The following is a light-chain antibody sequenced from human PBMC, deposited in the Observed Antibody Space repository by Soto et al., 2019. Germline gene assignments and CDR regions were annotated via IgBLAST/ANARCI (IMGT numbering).Light chain of an antibody. CDR2: LNSDGSH. J-gene: IGLJ3*02. CDR3: QTWGTGIRV. Sequence: QLVLTQSPSASASLGASVKLTCTLSSGHSSYAIAWHQQQPEKGPRYLMKLNSDGSHSKGDGIPDRFSGSSSGAERYLTISSLPSEDEAYYYCQTWGTGIRVFGGGTKVTVL. V-gene: IGLV4-69*01. CDR1: SGHSSYA.